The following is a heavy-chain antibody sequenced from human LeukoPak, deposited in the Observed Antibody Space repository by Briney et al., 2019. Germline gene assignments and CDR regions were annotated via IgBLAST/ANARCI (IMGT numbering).Heavy chain of an antibody. CDR2: ISGSGGST. CDR1: GFTFSSYA. V-gene: IGHV3-23*01. J-gene: IGHJ3*02. Sequence: GGSLRLSCAASGFTFSSYAMTWVRQAPGKGLEWVSVISGSGGSTYYADSVKGRFTISRDNSKNTLNLQMNSLRVEDTAVYYCAKDTYYTILTGRDAFDIWGQGTMVTASS. D-gene: IGHD3-9*01. CDR3: AKDTYYTILTGRDAFDI.